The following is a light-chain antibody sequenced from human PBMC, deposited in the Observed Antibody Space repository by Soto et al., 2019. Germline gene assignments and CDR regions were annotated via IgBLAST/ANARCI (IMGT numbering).Light chain of an antibody. CDR2: GAS. J-gene: IGKJ1*01. V-gene: IGKV3-15*01. CDR3: QHYNNWPPWT. Sequence: IVMTQSPVTMSVSPGERATLSCRASQSISTNLAWYQQKPGQAPRLLIYGASTRATGIPARFSGGGSWTEFTLTNSSLQSEDFAVYYCQHYNNWPPWTFGQGTKVETK. CDR1: QSISTN.